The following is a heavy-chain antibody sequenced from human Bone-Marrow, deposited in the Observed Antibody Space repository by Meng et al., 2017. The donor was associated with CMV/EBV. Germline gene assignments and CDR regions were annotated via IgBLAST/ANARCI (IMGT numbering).Heavy chain of an antibody. J-gene: IGHJ4*02. CDR3: ASGNYFDD. CDR1: GFSFNKNS. V-gene: IGHV3-21*06. CDR2: ISTSSIYI. D-gene: IGHD1-26*01. Sequence: GGSLRLSCAGSGFSFNKNSMHWVRQAPGKGLEWVSSISTSSIYIHYGDSMKGRLTISRDNAKNLLFLEMNSLRGEDTAVYYCASGNYFDDWGQGTLVTVSS.